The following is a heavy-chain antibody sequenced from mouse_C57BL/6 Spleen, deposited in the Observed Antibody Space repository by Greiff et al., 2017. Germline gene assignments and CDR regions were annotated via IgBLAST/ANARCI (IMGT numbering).Heavy chain of an antibody. CDR1: GYSFTGYY. Sequence: EVQLQQSGPELVKPGASVQISCKASGYSFTGYYMHWVKQSHGNILDWIGYIYPYNGVSSSNQKFKGKATLTVDKYSSTAYMELRSLTSEGSAVYYGARSSLYSNYGYCDVWGTGTTGTVSS. CDR2: IYPYNGVS. D-gene: IGHD2-5*01. CDR3: ARSSLYSNYGYCDV. V-gene: IGHV1-31*01. J-gene: IGHJ1*03.